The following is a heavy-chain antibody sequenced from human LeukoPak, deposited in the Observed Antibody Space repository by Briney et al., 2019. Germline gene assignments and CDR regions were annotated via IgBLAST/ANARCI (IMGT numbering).Heavy chain of an antibody. CDR1: GFTFSSYA. J-gene: IGHJ6*02. D-gene: IGHD6-13*01. Sequence: GGSLRLSCAASGFTFSSYAMHWVRQAPGKGLEWVAVISYDGSNKYYADSVKGRFTISRDNSKNTLYLQMNSLRAEDTAVYYCARDPNDSSPWYYGMDVWGQGTTVTVSS. CDR3: ARDPNDSSPWYYGMDV. V-gene: IGHV3-30-3*01. CDR2: ISYDGSNK.